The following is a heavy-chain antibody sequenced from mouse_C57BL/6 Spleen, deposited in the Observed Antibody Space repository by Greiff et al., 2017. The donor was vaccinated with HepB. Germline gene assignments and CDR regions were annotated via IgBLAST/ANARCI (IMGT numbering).Heavy chain of an antibody. CDR1: GYTFTDYY. J-gene: IGHJ3*01. V-gene: IGHV1-76*01. D-gene: IGHD2-4*01. CDR2: IYPGSGNT. Sequence: QVQLKQSGAELVRPGASVKLSCKASGYTFTDYYINWVKQRPGQGLEWIARIYPGSGNTYYNEKFKGKATLTAEKTSSTAYMQLSSLTSEDSAVYFCARGGDYRFAYWGQGTLVTVSA. CDR3: ARGGDYRFAY.